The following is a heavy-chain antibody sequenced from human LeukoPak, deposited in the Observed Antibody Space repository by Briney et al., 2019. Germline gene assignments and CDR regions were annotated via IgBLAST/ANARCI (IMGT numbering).Heavy chain of an antibody. CDR2: INHSGST. V-gene: IGHV4-34*01. D-gene: IGHD3-10*01. J-gene: IGHJ5*02. CDR1: GGSFSGYY. Sequence: SETLSLTCAVYGGSFSGYYWSWIRQPPGKGLEWIGEINHSGSTNCNPSLKSRVTISVDTSKNQFSLKLSSVTAADTAVYYCARTYYYGSGSYYFRSVFPSHNWFDPWGQGTLVTVSS. CDR3: ARTYYYGSGSYYFRSVFPSHNWFDP.